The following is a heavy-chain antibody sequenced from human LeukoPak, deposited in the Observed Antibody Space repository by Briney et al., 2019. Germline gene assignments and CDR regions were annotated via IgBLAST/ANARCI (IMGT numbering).Heavy chain of an antibody. D-gene: IGHD3-3*01. J-gene: IGHJ4*02. Sequence: GGSLRLSCVASGFTFSSCAMSWVRQAPGKGLEWVSAISGSGHSTYYADSVKGRFTISRDNSKNTLYLQMNSLRAEDTAVYYCAIRTYYDFWSGYSDWGQGTLVTVSS. V-gene: IGHV3-23*01. CDR1: GFTFSSCA. CDR2: ISGSGHST. CDR3: AIRTYYDFWSGYSD.